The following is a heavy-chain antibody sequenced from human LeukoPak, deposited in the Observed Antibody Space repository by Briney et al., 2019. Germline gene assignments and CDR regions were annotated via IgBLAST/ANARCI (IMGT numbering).Heavy chain of an antibody. J-gene: IGHJ6*02. CDR2: ISDSGTSA. V-gene: IGHV3-23*01. Sequence: PGGSLRLSCAASGFTFSSFAMSWVRQAPEKGLEWVSVISDSGTSAYYADSVKGRFTISRDNSKNTLYLQMNSLRAEDTAIYYCATGKDGYYYHGMDVWGQGTTVTVSS. D-gene: IGHD2-15*01. CDR3: ATGKDGYYYHGMDV. CDR1: GFTFSSFA.